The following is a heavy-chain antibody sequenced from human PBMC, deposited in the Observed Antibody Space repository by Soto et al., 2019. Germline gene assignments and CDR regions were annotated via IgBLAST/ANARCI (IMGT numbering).Heavy chain of an antibody. CDR1: GGSISSDANF. CDR3: ARGSFSSSSSWFDP. V-gene: IGHV4-31*03. D-gene: IGHD6-6*01. CDR2: ISYTGRT. Sequence: QVQLQESGPGLVKPSQTLSLTCTVSGGSISSDANFWSWIRQLPGRGLEWIGYISYTGRTYYTPYLNSRLTISLDTSKNLFSLRLSAVTAADTAVYFCARGSFSSSSSWFDPWGQGTLVTVSS. J-gene: IGHJ5*02.